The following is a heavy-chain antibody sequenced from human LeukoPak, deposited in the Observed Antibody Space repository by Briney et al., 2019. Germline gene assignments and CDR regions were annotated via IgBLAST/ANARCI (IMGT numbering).Heavy chain of an antibody. D-gene: IGHD6-6*01. V-gene: IGHV3-48*01. CDR2: ISSSTTNM. CDR3: AREYSSSSGRSFDY. Sequence: GGSLRLSCAASGFTFSTYSMNWVRQAPGKGLEWVSYISSSTTNMYYADSVKGRFTISRDNAKNSLYLQMNSLRAEDAAVYYCAREYSSSSGRSFDYWGQGTLVTVSS. J-gene: IGHJ4*02. CDR1: GFTFSTYS.